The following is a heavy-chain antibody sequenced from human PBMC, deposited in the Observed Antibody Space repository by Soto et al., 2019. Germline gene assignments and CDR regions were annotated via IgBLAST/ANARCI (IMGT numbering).Heavy chain of an antibody. Sequence: SETLSLTCTVSGGSISSGDYYWSWIRQPPGKGLEWIGYIYYSGSTNYNPSLKSRVTITRDLSTNTVYMDLSGLRSDDTAVYYCAASPSFWQNSYYGAMDVWGQGTTVTVSS. CDR1: GGSISSGDYY. V-gene: IGHV4-61*08. CDR3: AASPSFWQNSYYGAMDV. CDR2: IYYSGST. J-gene: IGHJ6*02.